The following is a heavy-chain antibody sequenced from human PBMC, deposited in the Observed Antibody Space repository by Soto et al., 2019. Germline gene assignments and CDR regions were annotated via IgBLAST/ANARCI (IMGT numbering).Heavy chain of an antibody. V-gene: IGHV3-23*01. CDR2: ISGSGGST. CDR3: AKDPGITVTTHPKDHQPFIN. CDR1: GFTFSSYA. Sequence: EVQLLESGGGLVQPGGSLRLSCAASGFTFSSYAMSWVRQAPGKGLEWVSAISGSGGSTYYADSVKGRFTISRDNTKNTLYLQMNSLRAEDTAVYYCAKDPGITVTTHPKDHQPFINWGQGTLVTVCS. J-gene: IGHJ1*01. D-gene: IGHD4-17*01.